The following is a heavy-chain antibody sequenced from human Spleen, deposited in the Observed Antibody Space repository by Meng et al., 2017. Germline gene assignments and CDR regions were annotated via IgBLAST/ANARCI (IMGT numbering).Heavy chain of an antibody. J-gene: IGHJ4*01. V-gene: IGHV3-15*01. Sequence: EGELVASGGGLVQPGGSLRPSCAASGFTFSNAWMSWVRQAPGKGLEWVARIKSNVDGGTVDYAAAVKGRFFISRDDSENTFYLQMNSLKTEDTAVYYCSGHVDYWGHGTLVTVSS. CDR1: GFTFSNAW. CDR2: IKSNVDGGTV. CDR3: SGHVDY.